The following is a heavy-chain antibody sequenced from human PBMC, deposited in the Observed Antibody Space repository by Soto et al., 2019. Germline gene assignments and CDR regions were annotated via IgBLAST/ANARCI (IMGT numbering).Heavy chain of an antibody. V-gene: IGHV3-23*01. J-gene: IGHJ4*02. D-gene: IGHD3-16*01. CDR1: GFKFSNYA. CDR3: AKDRREGGNSAFYFDF. Sequence: GGSLRLSCAASGFKFSNYAMSWVRQAPGKGLEWVSLISATGGGTYYADSVKGRFTSSRDNSHNTLYLQVHSLTAEDTAVYYCAKDRREGGNSAFYFDFWGQGAQVTVSS. CDR2: ISATGGGT.